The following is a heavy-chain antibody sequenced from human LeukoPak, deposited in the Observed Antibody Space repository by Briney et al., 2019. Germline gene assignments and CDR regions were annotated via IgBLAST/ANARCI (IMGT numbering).Heavy chain of an antibody. J-gene: IGHJ2*01. CDR1: GGSFSGYY. CDR3: ARGKYSSGSVFDL. D-gene: IGHD6-19*01. Sequence: SETLSLTCAVYGGSFSGYYWSWIRQPPGKGLEWIGEINHSGSTNYNPSLKSRVTISVDTSKNQFSLKLSSVTAADTAVYYCARGKYSSGSVFDLWGRGTLVTVSS. CDR2: INHSGST. V-gene: IGHV4-34*01.